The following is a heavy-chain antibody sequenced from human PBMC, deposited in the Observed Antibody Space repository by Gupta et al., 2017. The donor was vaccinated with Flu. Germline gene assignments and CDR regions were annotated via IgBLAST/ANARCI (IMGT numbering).Heavy chain of an antibody. CDR2: IIPVFDTA. J-gene: IGHJ4*02. D-gene: IGHD3-16*01. V-gene: IGHV1-69*06. Sequence: VRQAPGQGLEWMGGIIPVFDTANYEQKLQGRVTITADKSTTTASMELTSLKPEDTAVYFCARGSSPVPNWGSTTCLYFFDYWGQGTLVTVSS. CDR3: ARGSSPVPNWGSTTCLYFFDY.